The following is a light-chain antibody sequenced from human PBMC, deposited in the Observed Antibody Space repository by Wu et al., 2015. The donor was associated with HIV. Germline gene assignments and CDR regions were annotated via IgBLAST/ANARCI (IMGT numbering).Light chain of an antibody. J-gene: IGKJ1*01. V-gene: IGKV1-39*01. Sequence: DIQMTQSPSSLSASVGDRVSITCRASQSISSFLNWYQHQPGKAPKPLIYAASSSYSGVPSRFSGSGSGTDFTLTISSLQPEDFATYYCQQSYILPWTFGQGTRVEIK. CDR3: QQSYILPWT. CDR2: AAS. CDR1: QSISSF.